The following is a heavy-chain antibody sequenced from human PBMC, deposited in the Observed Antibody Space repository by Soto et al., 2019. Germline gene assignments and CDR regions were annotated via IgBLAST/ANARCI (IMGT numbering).Heavy chain of an antibody. D-gene: IGHD1-20*01. CDR3: ARDNRYYRYFDL. CDR1: GGSISSGGYS. Sequence: QVQLQESGPGLVKPSQTLSLTCTVSGGSISSGGYSWSWLRQHPGKGLEWIGYIYYSGSTYYNPSLKSRVTISVDTSKNQFSLKLSSVTSADTAVYYCARDNRYYRYFDLWGRGTLVTVSS. J-gene: IGHJ2*01. V-gene: IGHV4-31*03. CDR2: IYYSGST.